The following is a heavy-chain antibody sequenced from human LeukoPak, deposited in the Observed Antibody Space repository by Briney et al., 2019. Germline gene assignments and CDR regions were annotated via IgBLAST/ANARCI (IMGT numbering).Heavy chain of an antibody. CDR2: ISWNSGSI. CDR3: AKDSSLGYCSGGSCSFSPPNWYFDL. J-gene: IGHJ2*01. V-gene: IGHV3-9*01. D-gene: IGHD2-15*01. Sequence: GRSLRLSCAASGFTFDDYAMHWVRQAPGKGLEWVSGISWNSGSIGYADSVKGRFTISRDNAKNSLYLQMNSLRAEDTALYYCAKDSSLGYCSGGSCSFSPPNWYFDLWGRGTLVTVSS. CDR1: GFTFDDYA.